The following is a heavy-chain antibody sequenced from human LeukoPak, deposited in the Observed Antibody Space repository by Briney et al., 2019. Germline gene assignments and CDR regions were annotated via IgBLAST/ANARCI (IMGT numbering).Heavy chain of an antibody. J-gene: IGHJ4*02. CDR1: GGSISSGSYY. CDR3: ARAGDDLELNSPFDY. D-gene: IGHD3-16*01. V-gene: IGHV4-61*02. CDR2: IYTSGSP. Sequence: SETLSLTCTVSGGSISSGSYYWSWIRQPAGKGLEWIGRIYTSGSPNYNPSLKSRVTISVDTSKNQFSLKLSSVTAADTAVYYCARAGDDLELNSPFDYWGQGTLVTVSS.